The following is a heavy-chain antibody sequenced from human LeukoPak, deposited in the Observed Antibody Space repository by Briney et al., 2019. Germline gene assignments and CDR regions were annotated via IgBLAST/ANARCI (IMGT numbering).Heavy chain of an antibody. V-gene: IGHV3-48*03. CDR1: GFTFSSYE. CDR2: ITADGSNK. D-gene: IGHD1-26*01. CDR3: AREVEWELPDY. J-gene: IGHJ4*02. Sequence: GGSLRLSCAASGFTFSSYEMNGVRQAPGKGLEWVSYITADGSNKYYADSVKGRFTISRDNAKNSLYLQMNSLRADDTAIYYCAREVEWELPDYWGQGTLVTVSS.